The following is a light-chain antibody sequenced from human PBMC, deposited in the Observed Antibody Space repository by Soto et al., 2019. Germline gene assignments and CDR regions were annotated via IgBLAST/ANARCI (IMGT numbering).Light chain of an antibody. CDR1: SSNIGSNY. J-gene: IGLJ2*01. CDR3: AAWDDSLGGRV. Sequence: QSVLTQPPSASGTPGQRVTMSCSGSSSNIGSNYVYWYQQLPGTAPKLLIYRNNQRPSGVPDRFSGSKSGTSASLAISGLWSEDEADYYCAAWDDSLGGRVFGGGTKLTVL. CDR2: RNN. V-gene: IGLV1-47*03.